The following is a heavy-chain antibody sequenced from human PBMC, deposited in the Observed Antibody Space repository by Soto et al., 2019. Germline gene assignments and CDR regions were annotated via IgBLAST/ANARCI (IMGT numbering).Heavy chain of an antibody. V-gene: IGHV6-1*01. D-gene: IGHD2-2*01. Sequence: RTLSLTCAMSGASVSSNSAALNWIRQSPSRGLDWLGRTYYRSKWYNDYAVSVKSRITINPYTSKNQFSLQLNSVTPEDTAVYYCARSAKAXGYCSSTSCYGGNWFDPWGQGTLVTVSS. CDR2: TYYRSKWYN. J-gene: IGHJ5*02. CDR3: ARSAKAXGYCSSTSCYGGNWFDP. CDR1: GASVSSNSAA.